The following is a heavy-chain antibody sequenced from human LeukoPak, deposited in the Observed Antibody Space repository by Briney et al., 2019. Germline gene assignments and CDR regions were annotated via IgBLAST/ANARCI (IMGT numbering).Heavy chain of an antibody. D-gene: IGHD3-22*01. CDR1: GDSISRSAFY. CDR3: ARHYGLNYYDSTALEY. Sequence: SETLSLTCSISGDSISRSAFYRGWIRQPPGKGLEWIGSRYETGSTFQNPSLKSRVTISVDTSKNQFSLNLTSVTAADTAVYFCARHYGLNYYDSTALEYWGQGILVTISS. J-gene: IGHJ4*02. V-gene: IGHV4-39*01. CDR2: RYETGST.